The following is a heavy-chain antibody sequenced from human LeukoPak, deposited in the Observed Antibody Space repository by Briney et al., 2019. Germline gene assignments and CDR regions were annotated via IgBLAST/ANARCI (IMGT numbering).Heavy chain of an antibody. Sequence: GGSLRLSCAASGFISDHYAMHWVRQAPGKGLEWVSLISGDGGGTYYTDSVKGRFTVFRDNSKNSLYLQMNSLRTEDTALYYCAKESDAFDLWGQGTMVTVSS. J-gene: IGHJ3*01. CDR3: AKESDAFDL. CDR2: ISGDGGGT. CDR1: GFISDHYA. V-gene: IGHV3-43*02.